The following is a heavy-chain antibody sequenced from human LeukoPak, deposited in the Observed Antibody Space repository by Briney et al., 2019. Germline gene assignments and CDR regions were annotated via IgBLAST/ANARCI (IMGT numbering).Heavy chain of an antibody. CDR2: VYYSGNT. CDR3: ARSYSSSWIDY. D-gene: IGHD6-13*01. Sequence: SETLSLTCTVSGGSISSSSYYWSWIRQPPGRGLEWIGYVYYSGNTNYNPSLKSRVTMSVDTSKNQFSLNLSSVTAADTAVYYCARSYSSSWIDYWGQGALVTVSS. CDR1: GGSISSSSYY. V-gene: IGHV4-61*01. J-gene: IGHJ4*02.